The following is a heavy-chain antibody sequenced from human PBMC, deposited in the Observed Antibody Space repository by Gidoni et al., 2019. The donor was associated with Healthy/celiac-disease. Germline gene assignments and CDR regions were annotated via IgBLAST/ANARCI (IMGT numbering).Heavy chain of an antibody. Sequence: QVQLVQSGAEVKKPGASVKVSCKASGYTFTGYYMHWVRQAPGQGLEWMGRINPNSGGTNYARKFQGRVTMTRDTSISTAYMELSRLRSDDTAVYYCARAGTTFLDYYYGMDVWGQGTTVTVSS. D-gene: IGHD1-1*01. V-gene: IGHV1-2*06. J-gene: IGHJ6*02. CDR3: ARAGTTFLDYYYGMDV. CDR2: INPNSGGT. CDR1: GYTFTGYY.